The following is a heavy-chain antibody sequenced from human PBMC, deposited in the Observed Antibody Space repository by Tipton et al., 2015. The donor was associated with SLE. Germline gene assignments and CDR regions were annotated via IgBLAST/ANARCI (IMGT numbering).Heavy chain of an antibody. V-gene: IGHV4-59*01. CDR1: GGSISSYY. J-gene: IGHJ3*02. D-gene: IGHD5-18*01. Sequence: TLSLTCTVSGGSISSYYWSWIRQPPGKGLEWIGYIYYSGSINYNPSLKSRVTISVDTSKNQFSLKLSSVTAADTAVYYCAGDLRYSYGLGTDAFDIWGQGTMVTVSS. CDR3: AGDLRYSYGLGTDAFDI. CDR2: IYYSGSI.